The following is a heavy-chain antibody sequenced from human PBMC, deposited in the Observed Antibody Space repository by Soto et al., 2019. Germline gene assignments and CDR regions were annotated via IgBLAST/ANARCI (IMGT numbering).Heavy chain of an antibody. CDR1: GFTFSSYG. CDR2: ISYDGSNK. V-gene: IGHV3-30*18. D-gene: IGHD2-15*01. CDR3: AKDRGYCSGGSCTRKHGMDV. Sequence: QVQLVESGGGVVQPGRSLRLSCAASGFTFSSYGMHWVRQAPGKGLEWVAVISYDGSNKYYADSVKGRFTISRDNSKNTLYLQMNSLGAEDTAVYYCAKDRGYCSGGSCTRKHGMDVWGQGTTVTVSS. J-gene: IGHJ6*02.